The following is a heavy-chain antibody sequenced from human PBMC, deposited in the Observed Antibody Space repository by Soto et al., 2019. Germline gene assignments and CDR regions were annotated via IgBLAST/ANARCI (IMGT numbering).Heavy chain of an antibody. D-gene: IGHD6-19*01. CDR3: ARGYPLYSSGWYDY. CDR2: INPNSGGT. J-gene: IGHJ4*02. V-gene: IGHV1-2*04. CDR1: GYTFTGYY. Sequence: ASVKVSCKASGYTFTGYYMHWVRQAPGQGLEWMGWINPNSGGTNYAQKFQGWVTMTRDTSISTAYMELSRLRSDDTAVYYCARGYPLYSSGWYDYWGQGTLVTVSS.